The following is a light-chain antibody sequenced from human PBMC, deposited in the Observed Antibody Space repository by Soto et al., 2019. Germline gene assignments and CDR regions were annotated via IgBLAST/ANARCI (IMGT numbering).Light chain of an antibody. J-gene: IGLJ2*01. CDR1: SGDIGSYNR. V-gene: IGLV2-14*01. Sequence: QSALTQPASVSGSPGQSITISCTGTSGDIGSYNRVSWYQQHPGKAPKVIITEVSNRPSGVSDRFSGSKSGNTASLTISGLQAEDEADYYCSSYVNYNTFVIFGGGTKVTVL. CDR2: EVS. CDR3: SSYVNYNTFVI.